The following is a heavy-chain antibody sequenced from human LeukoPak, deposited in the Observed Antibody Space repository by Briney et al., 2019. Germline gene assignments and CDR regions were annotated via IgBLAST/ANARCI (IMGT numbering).Heavy chain of an antibody. Sequence: SETLSLTCTVSGDSISAYYWSWVRQPPGKGLEWFAFVHKTGSINYNPSLKSRATISMDTSNSQFSLHVNSVTAADTAVYYCTKYGGSPANYFDSWGPGTLVTVSP. D-gene: IGHD1-26*01. CDR2: VHKTGSI. J-gene: IGHJ4*02. CDR3: TKYGGSPANYFDS. CDR1: GDSISAYY. V-gene: IGHV4-59*08.